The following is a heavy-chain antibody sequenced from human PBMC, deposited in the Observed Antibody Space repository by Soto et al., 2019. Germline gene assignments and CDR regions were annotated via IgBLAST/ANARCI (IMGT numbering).Heavy chain of an antibody. CDR2: IYYSGST. V-gene: IGHV4-30-4*01. CDR3: ASRDYDFWSGYYRDYYYGMDV. D-gene: IGHD3-3*01. J-gene: IGHJ6*02. Sequence: QVQLQESGPGLVKPSQTLSLTCTVSGGSISSGDYYWSWIRQPPGKGLEWIGYIYYSGSTYYNPSPRSRVTTSVDASKNQFSLKLSSVTAADTAVYYCASRDYDFWSGYYRDYYYGMDVWGQGTTVTVSS. CDR1: GGSISSGDYY.